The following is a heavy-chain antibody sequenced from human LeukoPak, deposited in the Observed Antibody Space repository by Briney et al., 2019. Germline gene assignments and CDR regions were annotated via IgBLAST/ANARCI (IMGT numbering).Heavy chain of an antibody. V-gene: IGHV3-23*01. CDR1: GFTFSSYV. J-gene: IGHJ5*02. CDR3: AKDRGDYGDRSRFDP. D-gene: IGHD4-17*01. Sequence: GGSLRLSCAASGFTFSSYVMSWVRQAPEKGLEWVSTIRASGGVTYYADSVRGRFTISRDNAKSTLYLQMNNLRVEDTAVYYCAKDRGDYGDRSRFDPWGQGIPVTVSS. CDR2: IRASGGVT.